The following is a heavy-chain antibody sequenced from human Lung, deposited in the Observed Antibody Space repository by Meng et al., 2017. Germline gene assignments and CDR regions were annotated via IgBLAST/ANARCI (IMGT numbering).Heavy chain of an antibody. V-gene: IGHV1-2*06. CDR3: ARDEDISAAGKLFGDY. J-gene: IGHJ4*02. CDR2: IDPKSGDT. Sequence: QGKLVQSGAEGKKPGASVKVSCKPSGYTFPDYWLHWVRRAPGQGLEWMGRIDPKSGDTHYAQRFQGRVTMTGDTSISTAYMELSGLRSDDTAMYYCARDEDISAAGKLFGDYWGQGTLVTVSS. D-gene: IGHD6-13*01. CDR1: GYTFPDYW.